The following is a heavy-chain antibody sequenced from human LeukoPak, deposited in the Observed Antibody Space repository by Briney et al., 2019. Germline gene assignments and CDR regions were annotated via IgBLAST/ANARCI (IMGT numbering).Heavy chain of an antibody. J-gene: IGHJ3*02. Sequence: ASVKVSCKASGYTFTDYFMNWVRQAPGQGLEWMGWINPNSGGTNYAQKFQGRVTMTRDTSISTAYMELSRLRSDDTAVYYCARVLVEMATIDAFDIWGQGTMVTVSS. V-gene: IGHV1-2*02. CDR2: INPNSGGT. CDR1: GYTFTDYF. CDR3: ARVLVEMATIDAFDI. D-gene: IGHD5-24*01.